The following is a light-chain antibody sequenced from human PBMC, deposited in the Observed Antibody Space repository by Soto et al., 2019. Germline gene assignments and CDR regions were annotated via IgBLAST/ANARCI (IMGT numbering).Light chain of an antibody. J-gene: IGLJ1*01. CDR2: EVN. CDR1: SSDVGGYNY. CDR3: SSHAGSKRV. V-gene: IGLV2-8*01. Sequence: QSALTQPPSASGSPGQSVTISCTGTSSDVGGYNYVSWYQQHPGKAPKLMIYEVNKRPSGVPDRFSSSKSGNTASLTVSGLQAEDEGDYYCSSHAGSKRVFGTGTKLTVL.